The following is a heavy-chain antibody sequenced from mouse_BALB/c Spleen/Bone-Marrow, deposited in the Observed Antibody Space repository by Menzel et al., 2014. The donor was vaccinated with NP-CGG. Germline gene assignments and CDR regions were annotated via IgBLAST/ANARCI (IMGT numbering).Heavy chain of an antibody. D-gene: IGHD1-1*01. J-gene: IGHJ2*01. CDR1: GFNIKDTY. Sequence: VQLQQSGAELVKPGASVKLSCTASGFNIKDTYMHWVKQRPEQGLEWIGRIDPANVNTKYDPKFQGKATITADTSPNTAYLQLSRLTSENTAVYYCASYVYGYYFDYWGQGTTLTVSS. CDR3: ASYVYGYYFDY. V-gene: IGHV14-3*02. CDR2: IDPANVNT.